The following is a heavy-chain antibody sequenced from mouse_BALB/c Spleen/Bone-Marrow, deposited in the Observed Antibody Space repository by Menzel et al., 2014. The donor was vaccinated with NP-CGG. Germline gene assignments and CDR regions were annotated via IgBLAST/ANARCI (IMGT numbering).Heavy chain of an antibody. CDR3: ARDGYDVGGALDY. J-gene: IGHJ4*01. CDR2: ISNGGSTT. CDR1: GFTFSYYT. D-gene: IGHD2-2*01. V-gene: IGHV5-12-2*01. Sequence: EVKVVESGGGLVQPGGSLKLSCAASGFTFSYYTMSWVRRTPEKRLEWVAYISNGGSTTYHPDTVKGRFTISRDNAKNTLYLQMSSLKSEDTAMYYCARDGYDVGGALDYWGQGTSVTVSS.